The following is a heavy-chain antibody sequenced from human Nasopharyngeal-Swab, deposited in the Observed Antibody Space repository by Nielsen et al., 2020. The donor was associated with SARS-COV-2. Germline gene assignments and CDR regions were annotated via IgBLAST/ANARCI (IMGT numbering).Heavy chain of an antibody. D-gene: IGHD1-26*01. CDR2: IIPIFGTA. V-gene: IGHV1-69*13. CDR3: AVGATGYYYMDV. J-gene: IGHJ6*03. Sequence: SVKVSCKASGGTFSSYAISWVRQAPGQGLEWMGGIIPIFGTASYAQKFQGRVTITADESTSTAYMELSSLRSEDKAVYYCAVGATGYYYMDVWGKGTTVTVSS. CDR1: GGTFSSYA.